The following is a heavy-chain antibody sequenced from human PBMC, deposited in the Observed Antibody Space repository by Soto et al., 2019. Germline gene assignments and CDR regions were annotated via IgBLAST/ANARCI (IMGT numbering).Heavy chain of an antibody. J-gene: IGHJ6*02. CDR1: GYTFTSYY. D-gene: IGHD6-19*01. Sequence: GASVKVSCKASGYTFTSYYMHWLRQPPGQELEWMGIINPSGGSTSYAQKFQCRVTMTRDTSTSTVYMELSSLRSEDTAVYYCARDPRAGVAVADYYYYGMDVWGQGTTVTVSS. V-gene: IGHV1-46*01. CDR2: INPSGGST. CDR3: ARDPRAGVAVADYYYYGMDV.